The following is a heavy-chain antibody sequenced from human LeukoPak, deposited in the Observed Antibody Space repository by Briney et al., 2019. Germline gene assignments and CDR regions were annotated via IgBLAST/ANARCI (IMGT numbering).Heavy chain of an antibody. CDR3: AREKIYDNSGRFFDC. Sequence: GGSLRLSCAASGFSVSSNYISWVRQAPGKGLEWVSLFHNDGRTDYADSVKGRFTMSRDNSKNTLYLQMNRLRADDTAVYYCAREKIYDNSGRFFDCWGQGTLVTVSS. CDR2: FHNDGRT. J-gene: IGHJ4*02. V-gene: IGHV3-53*01. CDR1: GFSVSSNY. D-gene: IGHD3-22*01.